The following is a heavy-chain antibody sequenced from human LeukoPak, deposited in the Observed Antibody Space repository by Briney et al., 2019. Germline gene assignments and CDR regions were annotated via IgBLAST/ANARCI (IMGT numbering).Heavy chain of an antibody. Sequence: GGSLRLSCAASGFTFSNYGMHWVRQAPGKGLEWVTFIRYDGSEKYYADSVKGRFTVSRDNSKNTVYLEMNSLRAEDTAVFYCARSSMAVAGTLDYWGRGTLVTVSS. D-gene: IGHD6-19*01. CDR3: ARSSMAVAGTLDY. J-gene: IGHJ4*02. CDR2: IRYDGSEK. V-gene: IGHV3-30*02. CDR1: GFTFSNYG.